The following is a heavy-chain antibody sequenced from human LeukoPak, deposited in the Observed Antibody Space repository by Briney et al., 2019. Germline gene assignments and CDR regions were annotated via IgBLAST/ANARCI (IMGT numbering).Heavy chain of an antibody. CDR2: ISYDASNE. Sequence: GESLRLSCAASGFNFGDYPMHWVRQAPGKGLEWVALISYDASNEYYADSVKGRFTISRDNSRNTVYLQMNSLKAEDTAVYYCTKATQSAAGYFQHWGQGTLVTVSS. D-gene: IGHD6-13*01. CDR3: TKATQSAAGYFQH. J-gene: IGHJ1*01. CDR1: GFNFGDYP. V-gene: IGHV3-30*14.